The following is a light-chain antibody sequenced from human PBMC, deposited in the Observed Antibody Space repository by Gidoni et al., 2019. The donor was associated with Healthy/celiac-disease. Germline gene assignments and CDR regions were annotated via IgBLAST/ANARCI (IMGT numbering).Light chain of an antibody. Sequence: QSVLTQPPSAYGTPGQRVTISCSGSSSNIGSNTVNWYQQLPGTAPKLLIYSNNQRPSGVPDRFSGSKSGTSASLAISGLQSEDEADYYCAAWDDSLKGYVFGTVTKVTVL. CDR1: SSNIGSNT. J-gene: IGLJ1*01. CDR3: AAWDDSLKGYV. V-gene: IGLV1-44*01. CDR2: SNN.